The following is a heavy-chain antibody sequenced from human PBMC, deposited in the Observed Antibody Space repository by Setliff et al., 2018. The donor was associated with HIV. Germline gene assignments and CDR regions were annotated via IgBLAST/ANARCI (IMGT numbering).Heavy chain of an antibody. Sequence: GGSLRLSCAASGFTFNDYAMHWVRQPPGKGLEWVSGITWNSDNTYYADSVKGRFTISRDNAKNSVYLQMTSLRPEDTAFYCCVKDGTLIGRYYQFFDAWGKGIMVTVSS. CDR1: GFTFNDYA. CDR3: VKDGTLIGRYYQFFDA. CDR2: ITWNSDNT. V-gene: IGHV3-9*01. J-gene: IGHJ6*04. D-gene: IGHD1-26*01.